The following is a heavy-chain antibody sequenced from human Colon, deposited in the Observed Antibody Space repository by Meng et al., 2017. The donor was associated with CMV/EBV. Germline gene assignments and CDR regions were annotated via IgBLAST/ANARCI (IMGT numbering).Heavy chain of an antibody. CDR1: TCRSKA. Sequence: TCRSKAMTWGGQEREKGLEWVSGMRGEGDTNPHRRDYKNTVKGKIRISREDSKNTLYLQMNSLRAEDTAIYYCAKDLLPGESGVEWPWGQGTLVTVSS. D-gene: IGHD2-15*01. CDR3: AKDLLPGESGVEWP. J-gene: IGHJ5*02. CDR2: MRGEGDTNPHRR. V-gene: IGHV3-23*01.